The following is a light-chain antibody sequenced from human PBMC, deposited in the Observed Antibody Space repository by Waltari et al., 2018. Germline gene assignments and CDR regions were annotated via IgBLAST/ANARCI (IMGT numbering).Light chain of an antibody. CDR2: GAS. CDR1: QSVLYNSNNKNY. J-gene: IGKJ3*01. V-gene: IGKV4-1*01. CDR3: QQYYTTPFT. Sequence: DIVLTPSLDFLAVSLGERDNINCKSSQSVLYNSNNKNYLAWYQQKPGQPPKLLIYGASTRESGVPDRFSGSGSGTDFTLTVSSLQAEDVAVYYCQQYYTTPFTFGPGTKVDI.